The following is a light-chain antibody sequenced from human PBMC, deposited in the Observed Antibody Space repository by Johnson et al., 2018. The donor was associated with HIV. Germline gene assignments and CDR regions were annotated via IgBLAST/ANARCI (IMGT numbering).Light chain of an antibody. CDR1: SSNIGNNY. CDR2: ENK. CDR3: GTWDSRLYVFV. J-gene: IGLJ1*01. V-gene: IGLV1-51*01. Sequence: QSVLTQPPSVSAAPGQKVTISCSGSSSNIGNNYVSWYQQLPGTSPKLLIYENKARPSGIPDRFSGSTSATSATLAITGLQTGDEADYYCGTWDSRLYVFVFGSGTKVTVL.